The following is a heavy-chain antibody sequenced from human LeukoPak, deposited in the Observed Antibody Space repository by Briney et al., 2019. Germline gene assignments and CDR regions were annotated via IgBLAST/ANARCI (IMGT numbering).Heavy chain of an antibody. J-gene: IGHJ2*01. D-gene: IGHD5-18*01. CDR3: ARVSGYSYVQLYWYFDL. CDR2: IYHSGST. V-gene: IGHV4-30-2*01. Sequence: SQTLSLTCAVSGGSISSGGYSWSWIRQPPGKGLEWIGYIYHSGSTYYNPSFKSRVTISVDRSKNQFSLKLSSVTAADTAVYYCARVSGYSYVQLYWYFDLWGRGTLVTVSS. CDR1: GGSISSGGYS.